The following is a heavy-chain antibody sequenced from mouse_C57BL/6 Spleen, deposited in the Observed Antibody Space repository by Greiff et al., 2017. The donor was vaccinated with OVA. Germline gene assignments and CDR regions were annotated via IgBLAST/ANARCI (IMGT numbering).Heavy chain of an antibody. CDR2: IDPSDSYT. V-gene: IGHV1-69*01. D-gene: IGHD1-1*01. CDR3: ARSGYYGSNAMDY. J-gene: IGHJ4*01. Sequence: VQLQQPGAELVMPGASVKLSCKASGYTFTSYWMHWVKQRPGQGLEWIGEIDPSDSYTNYNQKFKGESTLTVDKSSSTAYMQLSSLTSEDSAVYYCARSGYYGSNAMDYWGQGTSVTVSS. CDR1: GYTFTSYW.